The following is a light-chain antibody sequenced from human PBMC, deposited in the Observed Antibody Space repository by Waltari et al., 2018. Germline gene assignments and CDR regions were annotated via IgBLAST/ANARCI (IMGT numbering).Light chain of an antibody. J-gene: IGLJ2*01. V-gene: IGLV2-14*01. CDR2: DVS. Sequence: QSALTQPASVSGSPGQAISISCTGTSSDVGGSNYVSWYQQHPGKAPKFMIYDVSNRASGVSNRFSGSKSGNTASLTISGLQAEDEADYYCSSYTSSSTVVFGGGTKLTVL. CDR1: SSDVGGSNY. CDR3: SSYTSSSTVV.